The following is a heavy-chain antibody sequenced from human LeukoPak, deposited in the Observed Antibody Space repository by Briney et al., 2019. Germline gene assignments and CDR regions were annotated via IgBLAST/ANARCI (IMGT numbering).Heavy chain of an antibody. J-gene: IGHJ4*02. CDR1: GGSISSYY. CDR3: ARGYGYYFES. D-gene: IGHD5-18*01. CDR2: IYSSGST. Sequence: SGTLSLTCTVSGGSISSYYWNWIRQPPGKGLEWIGYIYSSGSTNYNPSLKSRVAISVDTSRNQFSLKLSSVTTADTAVYYCARGYGYYFESWGQRTLVTVSS. V-gene: IGHV4-59*03.